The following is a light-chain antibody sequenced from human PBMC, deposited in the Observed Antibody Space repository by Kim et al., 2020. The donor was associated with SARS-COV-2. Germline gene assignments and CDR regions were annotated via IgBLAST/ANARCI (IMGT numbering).Light chain of an antibody. V-gene: IGLV2-23*02. CDR1: SSDVGSFNL. J-gene: IGLJ2*01. CDR2: EVS. CDR3: CSYVAGSTST. Sequence: QSALTQPATLSGTPGQSITIYCTATSSDVGSFNLVSWYQQHPGKAPKLIIYEVSKWPSGVSNRFSGSKSGNTASLTISGLQAVDDADDYCCSYVAGSTSTFGGGTQLTVL.